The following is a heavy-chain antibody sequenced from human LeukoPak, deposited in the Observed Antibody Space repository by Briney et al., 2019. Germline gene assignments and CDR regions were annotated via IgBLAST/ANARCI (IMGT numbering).Heavy chain of an antibody. V-gene: IGHV4-39*01. CDR2: SFYSGYT. Sequence: SETLSLTCTVSGGSISSYSWNWIRQPPGTGLEWIGTSFYSGYTYYNPSLKSRVTISVDTSKNQFSLKLDSVTAADTAVYYCARRSGALFGPKDVWGQGTTVIVTS. CDR1: GGSISSYS. J-gene: IGHJ6*02. CDR3: ARRSGALFGPKDV. D-gene: IGHD2-15*01.